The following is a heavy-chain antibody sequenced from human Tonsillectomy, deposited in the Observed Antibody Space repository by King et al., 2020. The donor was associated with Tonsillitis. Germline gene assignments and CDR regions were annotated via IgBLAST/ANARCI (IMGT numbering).Heavy chain of an antibody. CDR3: ATLYYDSRGSSSPDFDY. D-gene: IGHD3-22*01. CDR1: GFTFSDYS. V-gene: IGHV3-21*01. J-gene: IGHJ4*02. Sequence: VQLVESGGGLVKPGGSLRLSCAASGFTFSDYSMNWVRQAPGKGLDWVSSISSSSSYIYYADSVKGRFTISRDNAKNSLYLQMNSLRAADTVVYYCATLYYDSRGSSSPDFDYWGQGTLVTVSS. CDR2: ISSSSSYI.